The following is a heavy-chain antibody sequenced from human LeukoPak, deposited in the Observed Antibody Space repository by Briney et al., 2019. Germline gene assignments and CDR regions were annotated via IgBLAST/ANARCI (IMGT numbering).Heavy chain of an antibody. V-gene: IGHV3-33*01. J-gene: IGHJ4*02. CDR1: GFTFSSYG. D-gene: IGHD2-8*01. Sequence: GGSLRLSCAAPGFTFSSYGMHWVRQAPGKGLEWGAVIWYDGSNKYYADSVKGRFTISRDNSKNTLYLQMNSLRAEDTAVYYCARDCTNGVCYGTDFDYWGQGTLVTVSS. CDR2: IWYDGSNK. CDR3: ARDCTNGVCYGTDFDY.